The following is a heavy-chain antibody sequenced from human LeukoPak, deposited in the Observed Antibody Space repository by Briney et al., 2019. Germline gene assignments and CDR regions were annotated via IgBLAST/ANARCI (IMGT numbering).Heavy chain of an antibody. CDR1: GGSISSCY. Sequence: SETLSLTCTVSGGSISSCYWSWIRQPAGKGLEWIGRIYTSGSTNYNPSLKSRVTMSVDTSKNQFSLKLSSVTAADTAVYYCAREGAVAADFDYWGQGTLVTVSS. D-gene: IGHD6-19*01. CDR2: IYTSGST. V-gene: IGHV4-4*07. CDR3: AREGAVAADFDY. J-gene: IGHJ4*02.